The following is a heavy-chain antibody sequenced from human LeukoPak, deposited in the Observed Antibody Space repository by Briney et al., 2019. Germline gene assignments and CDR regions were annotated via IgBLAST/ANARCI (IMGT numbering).Heavy chain of an antibody. Sequence: GASVKVSCKLSGYTLTELSMLWVRQAAGKGLEWMGGFDPEDGETIYAQKFQGRVTMTEDTSTDTAYMELSSLRSEDTAVYYCATATTEIVVVPAATYYYYMDVWGKGTTVTVSS. CDR2: FDPEDGET. J-gene: IGHJ6*03. D-gene: IGHD2-2*01. CDR3: ATATTEIVVVPAATYYYYMDV. CDR1: GYTLTELS. V-gene: IGHV1-24*01.